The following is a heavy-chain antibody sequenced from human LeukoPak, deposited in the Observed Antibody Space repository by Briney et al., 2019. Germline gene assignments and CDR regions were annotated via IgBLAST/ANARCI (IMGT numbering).Heavy chain of an antibody. CDR2: IYPGDSDT. CDR1: GCSFTSYW. V-gene: IGHV5-51*01. D-gene: IGHD3-22*01. CDR3: ATPLGADYYDSSGILGDFDI. J-gene: IGHJ3*02. Sequence: GESLKISCKGSGCSFTSYWIGWVRQMPGKGLEWMGIIYPGDSDTRYSPSFQGQVTISADKSISTAYLQWSSLKASDTAMYYCATPLGADYYDSSGILGDFDIWGQGTMVTVSS.